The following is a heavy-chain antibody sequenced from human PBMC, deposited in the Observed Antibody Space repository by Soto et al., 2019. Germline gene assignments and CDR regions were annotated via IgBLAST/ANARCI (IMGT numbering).Heavy chain of an antibody. J-gene: IGHJ4*02. D-gene: IGHD6-19*01. CDR3: ARDLAGRAY. V-gene: IGHV3-30-3*01. CDR1: GFTFSSYA. Sequence: GGSLRLSCAASGFTFSSYAMHWVRQAPGKGLEWVAVISYDGSNKYYADSVKGRFTISRDNSKNTLYLQMNSLRAEDTAVYYCARDLAGRAYWGQGTLVTVSS. CDR2: ISYDGSNK.